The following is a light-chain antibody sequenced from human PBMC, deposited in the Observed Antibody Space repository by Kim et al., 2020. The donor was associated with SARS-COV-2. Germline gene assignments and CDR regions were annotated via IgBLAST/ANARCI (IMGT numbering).Light chain of an antibody. CDR3: QHYSRFPYT. Sequence: ESVGDRVTITCRASENIGTWLAWYQQKPGRAPSLLIYLASTLESGVPSRFSGTGSGTEFSLSITSLQPDDFATYYCQHYSRFPYTFGQGTKVDIK. CDR2: LAS. CDR1: ENIGTW. V-gene: IGKV1-5*03. J-gene: IGKJ2*01.